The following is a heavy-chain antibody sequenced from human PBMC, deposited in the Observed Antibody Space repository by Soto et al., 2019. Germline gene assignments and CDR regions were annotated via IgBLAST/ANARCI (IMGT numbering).Heavy chain of an antibody. D-gene: IGHD2-2*01. CDR3: ARPYCSSTSCYPRGWFDP. V-gene: IGHV4-34*01. CDR1: GGSFSGYY. J-gene: IGHJ5*02. Sequence: PSETLSLTCAVYGGSFSGYYWSWIRQPPGKGLEWIGEINHSGSTNYNPSLKSRVTISVDTSKNQFSLKLSSVTAADTAVYYCARPYCSSTSCYPRGWFDPWGQGTLVTVSS. CDR2: INHSGST.